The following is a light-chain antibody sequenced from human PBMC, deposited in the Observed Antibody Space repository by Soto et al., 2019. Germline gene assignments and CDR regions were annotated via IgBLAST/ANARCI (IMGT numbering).Light chain of an antibody. Sequence: DIQMTQSPSSVSVSVGDRVTITCRASLDINRWLAWYQVRPGKPPKLLIAGAFVLQSGVPSRFSGSGYGTECALAIDNLQPEDFATYYCQQADSYPITFGQGTRLEI. CDR2: GAF. J-gene: IGKJ5*01. CDR3: QQADSYPIT. CDR1: LDINRW. V-gene: IGKV1-12*01.